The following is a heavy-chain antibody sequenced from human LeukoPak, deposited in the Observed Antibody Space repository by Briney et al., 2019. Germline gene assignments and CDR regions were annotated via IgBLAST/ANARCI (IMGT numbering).Heavy chain of an antibody. D-gene: IGHD1-26*01. V-gene: IGHV1-69*04. Sequence: VASVKVSCKASGGTFSSYAISWVRQAPGQGXEWMGRIIPILGIANYAQKFQGRVTITADKSTSTAYMELSSLRSEDTAVYYCARGARVWDTAWAFDIWGQGTMVTVSS. CDR2: IIPILGIA. J-gene: IGHJ3*02. CDR1: GGTFSSYA. CDR3: ARGARVWDTAWAFDI.